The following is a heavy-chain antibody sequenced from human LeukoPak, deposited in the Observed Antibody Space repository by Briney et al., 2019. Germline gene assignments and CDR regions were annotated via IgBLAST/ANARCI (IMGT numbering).Heavy chain of an antibody. CDR3: ASSSPVSASELPFDY. D-gene: IGHD1-26*01. CDR1: GYTFTGYY. V-gene: IGHV1-2*02. J-gene: IGHJ4*02. CDR2: INPHSGDT. Sequence: ASVKVSCKASGYTFTGYYMHWVRQAPGQGLEWMGWINPHSGDTIYAQKFQGRVTMTTDTSTSTTYMELRSLRSDDTAVYYCASSSPVSASELPFDYWGQGTLVTVSS.